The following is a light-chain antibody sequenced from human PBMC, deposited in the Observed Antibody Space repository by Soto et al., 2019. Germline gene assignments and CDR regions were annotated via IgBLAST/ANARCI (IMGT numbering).Light chain of an antibody. V-gene: IGKV3-20*01. Sequence: EIVLTQSPGTLSLSPGERATLSCRASQSVSSNYLAWYQQKPGQAPRLLIYGASSRATGIPDRYSGSRSGTDLTLTISRLEPEDFVVYYCQHYGRSAYTFGQGTTLEIK. J-gene: IGKJ2*01. CDR2: GAS. CDR1: QSVSSNY. CDR3: QHYGRSAYT.